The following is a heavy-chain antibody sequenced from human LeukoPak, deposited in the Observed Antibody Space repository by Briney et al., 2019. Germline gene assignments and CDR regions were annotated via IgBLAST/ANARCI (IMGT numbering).Heavy chain of an antibody. CDR2: ISGSGGST. Sequence: GGSLRLSCAASGFTFSSYNMNWVRQAPGKGLEWVSGISGSGGSTYYADSVKGRFTISRDNSKNTLYLQMNSLRAEDTAVYYCAKGSRAAGYYFDYWGQGALVTVSS. J-gene: IGHJ4*02. CDR3: AKGSRAAGYYFDY. CDR1: GFTFSSYN. V-gene: IGHV3-23*01. D-gene: IGHD6-25*01.